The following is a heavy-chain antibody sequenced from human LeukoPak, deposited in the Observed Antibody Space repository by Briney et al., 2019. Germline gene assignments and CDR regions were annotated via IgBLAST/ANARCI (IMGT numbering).Heavy chain of an antibody. CDR1: GFTFTRHW. Sequence: GGSLRLSCAASGFTFTRHWMGWVRQAPGKGLEWVASVKKDGNQYSVDSVKGRFIISRDNARNSLSLQMSSLRVEDTAIYFCARGPDYGDRLDYFDYWGQGTLVTVSS. J-gene: IGHJ4*02. CDR3: ARGPDYGDRLDYFDY. D-gene: IGHD4-17*01. V-gene: IGHV3-7*01. CDR2: VKKDGNQ.